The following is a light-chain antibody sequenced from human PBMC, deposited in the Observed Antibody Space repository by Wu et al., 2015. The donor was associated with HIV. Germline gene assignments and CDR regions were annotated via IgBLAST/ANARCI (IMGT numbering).Light chain of an antibody. CDR1: QSVSSD. CDR2: GAS. J-gene: IGKJ2*01. CDR3: QHYVTSPYT. V-gene: IGKV3-15*01. Sequence: EVVMTQSPATLSVSPGERATLSCRASQSVSSDLAWYQQKPGQAPRLLIYGASTRASGIPARFSGSGSGTDFTLTISRLEPEDFAVYYCQHYVTSPYTFGQGTKLEIK.